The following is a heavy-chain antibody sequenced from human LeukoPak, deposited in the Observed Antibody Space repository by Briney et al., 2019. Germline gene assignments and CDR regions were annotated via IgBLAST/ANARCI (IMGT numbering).Heavy chain of an antibody. CDR3: ARDPGMFDP. D-gene: IGHD6-13*01. CDR2: ISGSGGST. Sequence: TGGSLRLSCAASGFTFSSYAMSWVRQAPGKGLEWVSAISGSGGSTYYADSVKGRFTISRDNAKNSLYLQMNSLRAEDTAVYYCARDPGMFDPWGHGTLVTVSS. V-gene: IGHV3-23*01. CDR1: GFTFSSYA. J-gene: IGHJ5*02.